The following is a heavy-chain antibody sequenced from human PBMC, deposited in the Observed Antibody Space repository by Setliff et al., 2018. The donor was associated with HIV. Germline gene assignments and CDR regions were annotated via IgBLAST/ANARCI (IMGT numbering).Heavy chain of an antibody. Sequence: PGESLKISCAASGFTFSSYGMHWARQAPGKGLEWVAFIRYDGSNKYYADSVKGRFTISRDNSKNTLYLQMNSLRAEDTAVYYCAKETGYCSGGSCLGGMDVWGQGTTVTVSS. J-gene: IGHJ6*02. CDR2: IRYDGSNK. CDR3: AKETGYCSGGSCLGGMDV. V-gene: IGHV3-30*02. CDR1: GFTFSSYG. D-gene: IGHD2-15*01.